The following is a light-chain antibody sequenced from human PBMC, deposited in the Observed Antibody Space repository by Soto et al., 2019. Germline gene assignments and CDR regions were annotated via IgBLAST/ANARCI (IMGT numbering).Light chain of an antibody. V-gene: IGKV1-9*01. J-gene: IGKJ3*01. CDR3: QQLISYPFN. Sequence: DTQLTQAPSFLSASVGDRVTITCRASQGISSYLAWYQQKPGKAPKLMIYAASTLQSGVPSRFSGSGSGTEFSLTISSLQPEDFATYYCQQLISYPFNFGPGTMVDI. CDR2: AAS. CDR1: QGISSY.